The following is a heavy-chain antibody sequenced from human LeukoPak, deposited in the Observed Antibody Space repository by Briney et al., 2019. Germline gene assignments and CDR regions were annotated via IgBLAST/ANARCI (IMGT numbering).Heavy chain of an antibody. D-gene: IGHD3-10*01. CDR2: IYYSESP. V-gene: IGHV4-39*07. CDR3: ARVSPELLWFGELGRGNCFDP. Sequence: SETLSLTCTVSGGSISSSSYYWGWIRQPPGKGLEWIGSIYYSESPYYNPSLKIRVTISVDTSKIQFSLKLSSVTAADTAVYYCARVSPELLWFGELGRGNCFDPWGQGTLVTVSS. CDR1: GGSISSSSYY. J-gene: IGHJ5*02.